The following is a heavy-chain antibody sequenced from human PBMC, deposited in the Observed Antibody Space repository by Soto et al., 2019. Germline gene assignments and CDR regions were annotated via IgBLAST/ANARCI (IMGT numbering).Heavy chain of an antibody. V-gene: IGHV3-7*01. D-gene: IGHD2-15*01. CDR2: IKQDGSEK. CDR1: GFTFSSYW. J-gene: IGHJ6*02. Sequence: PGGSLRLSCAASGFTFSSYWMSWVRQAPGKGLEWVANIKQDGSEKYYVDSVKGRFTISRDNAKNSLYLQMNSLRAEDTAVYYCAREDIVVVDGYGMDVWGQGTTVTVSS. CDR3: AREDIVVVDGYGMDV.